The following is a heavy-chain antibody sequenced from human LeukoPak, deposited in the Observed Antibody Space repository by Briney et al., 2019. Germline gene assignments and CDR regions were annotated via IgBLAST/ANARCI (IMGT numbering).Heavy chain of an antibody. V-gene: IGHV4-4*08. Sequence: SETLSLTCIVSGDSVSGYYWNWIRQPPGKGLEWIGRIYTSGSTSYNPSLQSRVTISVDTSKNQFSLKLSSVTAADTAVYYCARDSLSVSIAALDYWGQGTLVTVSS. J-gene: IGHJ4*02. CDR1: GDSVSGYY. D-gene: IGHD6-6*01. CDR3: ARDSLSVSIAALDY. CDR2: IYTSGST.